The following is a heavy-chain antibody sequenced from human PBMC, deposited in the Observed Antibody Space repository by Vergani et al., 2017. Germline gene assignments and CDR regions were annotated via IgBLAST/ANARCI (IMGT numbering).Heavy chain of an antibody. D-gene: IGHD4-23*01. J-gene: IGHJ4*02. CDR1: GFTFSSYS. V-gene: IGHV3-48*04. Sequence: EVQLVESGGGLVQPGGSLRLSCAASGFTFSSYSMNWVRQAPGKGLEWVSYISSSGSTIYYADSVKGRFTISRDNAKNSLYLQMNSLRAEDTAVYYCAGSPTVVTSGRFDYWGQGTLVTVSS. CDR3: AGSPTVVTSGRFDY. CDR2: ISSSGSTI.